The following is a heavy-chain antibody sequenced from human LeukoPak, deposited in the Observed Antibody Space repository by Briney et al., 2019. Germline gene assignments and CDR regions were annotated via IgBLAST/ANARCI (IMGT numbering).Heavy chain of an antibody. CDR1: GGSISSGGYY. Sequence: SETLSLTCTLSGGSISSGGYYWSWIRQHTGKGLEWIRYIYYSGSTYYNPSLKSRLTISVDTSKNQFTLKLSSVTAADTAVYYCARGGYCSGGSCYLTWFDPWGQGTLVTVSS. D-gene: IGHD2-15*01. CDR2: IYYSGST. J-gene: IGHJ5*02. V-gene: IGHV4-31*03. CDR3: ARGGYCSGGSCYLTWFDP.